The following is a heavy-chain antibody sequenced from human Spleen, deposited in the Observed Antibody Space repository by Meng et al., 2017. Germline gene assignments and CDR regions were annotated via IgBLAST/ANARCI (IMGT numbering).Heavy chain of an antibody. CDR3: ARVCYYGSGSYYIPYYYYGMDV. V-gene: IGHV3-21*04. CDR2: ITSSSANI. J-gene: IGHJ6*02. CDR1: GFTFNLYS. D-gene: IGHD3-10*01. Sequence: GGSLRLSCAASGFTFNLYSVNWVRQAPGKGLEWVSSITSSSANIYYADSAKGRFTISRDNAKNSLYLQMNSLRAEDTALYYCARVCYYGSGSYYIPYYYYGMDVWGQGTTVTVSS.